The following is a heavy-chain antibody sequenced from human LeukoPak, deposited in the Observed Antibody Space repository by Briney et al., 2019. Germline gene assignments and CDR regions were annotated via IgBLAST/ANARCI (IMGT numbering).Heavy chain of an antibody. D-gene: IGHD3-9*01. CDR1: GVTISSSEW. CDR3: GKTDIYFNPIDY. CDR2: IHRAGRT. V-gene: IGHV4-4*02. Sequence: SGTLSLTCAVSGVTISSSEWWIWVRQPPGQGLEWIGEIHRAGRTRYNPSLKSRVTISMDYSKNQFSLKLTSVTAADTAIYYCGKTDIYFNPIDYWGPGSLVTVSS. J-gene: IGHJ4*02.